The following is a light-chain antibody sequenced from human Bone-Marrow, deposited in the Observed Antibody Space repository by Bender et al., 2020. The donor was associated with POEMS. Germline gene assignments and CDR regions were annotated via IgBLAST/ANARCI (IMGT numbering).Light chain of an antibody. V-gene: IGLV2-14*02. CDR1: SSDIASYNF. J-gene: IGLJ2*01. Sequence: QSALTQPASVSGSPGQSITISCTGISSDIASYNFVSWYQYHRGKAPKLMIYEGSKRPSGVSDRFSGSGSGNTASLTISGLQAEDEADYYCSSYADNSNVVFGGGTKLTVL. CDR3: SSYADNSNVV. CDR2: EGS.